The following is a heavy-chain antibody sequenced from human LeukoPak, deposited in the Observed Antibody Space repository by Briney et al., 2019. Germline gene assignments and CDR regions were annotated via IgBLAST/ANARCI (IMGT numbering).Heavy chain of an antibody. V-gene: IGHV4-39*01. J-gene: IGHJ6*02. CDR1: GGSISTSSYN. CDR2: IYYSWTT. D-gene: IGHD3-10*01. CDR3: GRLLITALRGPNPMDV. Sequence: KTSETLSLTCTVSGGSISTSSYNWGWIRQPPGKGLEWIGSIYYSWTTYYNPSLKSRVTMSVDTSKNQFSLKLSSVTAADTAVYYCGRLLITALRGPNPMDVWGQGTTVTVSS.